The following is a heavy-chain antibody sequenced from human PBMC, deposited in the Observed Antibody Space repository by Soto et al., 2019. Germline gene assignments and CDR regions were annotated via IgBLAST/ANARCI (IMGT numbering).Heavy chain of an antibody. Sequence: TLSLTCTVSGGSISSSSYYWGWIRQPPGKGLEWIGSIYYSGSTYYNPSLKSRVTISVDTSKNQFSLKLSSVTAADTAVYYCAGSPSITIFGFVTSPPGWFDPWGQGTLVTVSS. CDR2: IYYSGST. J-gene: IGHJ5*02. CDR1: GGSISSSSYY. V-gene: IGHV4-39*01. CDR3: AGSPSITIFGFVTSPPGWFDP. D-gene: IGHD3-3*01.